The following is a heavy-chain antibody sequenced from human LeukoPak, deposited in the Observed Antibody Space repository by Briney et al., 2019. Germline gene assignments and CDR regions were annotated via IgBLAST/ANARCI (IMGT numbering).Heavy chain of an antibody. CDR2: IYYSGDT. Sequence: SETLSLTCTVSGGSIANSRYYWGWIRQPPGKGLEWIARIYYSGDTHYNPSLKSRVTISVDTSKNQFSLKLSSVTAADTAVYYCAYQGIQLWSGVDYWGQGTLVTVSS. CDR1: GGSIANSRYY. J-gene: IGHJ4*02. D-gene: IGHD5-18*01. CDR3: AYQGIQLWSGVDY. V-gene: IGHV4-39*01.